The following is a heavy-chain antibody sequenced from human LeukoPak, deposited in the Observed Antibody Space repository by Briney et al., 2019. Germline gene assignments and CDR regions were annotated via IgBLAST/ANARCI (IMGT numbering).Heavy chain of an antibody. D-gene: IGHD1-26*01. CDR2: INRDGSRI. V-gene: IGHV3-74*01. Sequence: GGSLRLSCAASGFTLSSYAMHWVRQAPGKGLVWVSRINRDGSRISYAGTEKGRFTNSRDNAKNALYMQMNSLRAEDTAVYYWARDVEWELYPYYYYYMDVWGKGTTVTVSS. CDR3: ARDVEWELYPYYYYYMDV. CDR1: GFTLSSYA. J-gene: IGHJ6*03.